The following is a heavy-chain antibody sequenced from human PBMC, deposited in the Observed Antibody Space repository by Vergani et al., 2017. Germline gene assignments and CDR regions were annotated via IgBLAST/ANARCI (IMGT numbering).Heavy chain of an antibody. J-gene: IGHJ3*02. D-gene: IGHD3-22*01. CDR2: IIPIFGTA. Sequence: QVQLVQSGAEVKKPGSSVKVSCKASGGTFSSYAISWVRQAPGQGLEWMGGIIPIFGTAKYAQKFQGRVTITADESTSTAYMELGSLRSEDTAVDYSASGADYYGSSGDYYREVAFDIWGQGTMVTVSS. CDR1: GGTFSSYA. V-gene: IGHV1-69*01. CDR3: ASGADYYGSSGDYYREVAFDI.